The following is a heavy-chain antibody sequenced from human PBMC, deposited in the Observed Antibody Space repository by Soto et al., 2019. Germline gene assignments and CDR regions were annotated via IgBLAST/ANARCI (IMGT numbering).Heavy chain of an antibody. CDR2: IWYDGNNK. V-gene: IGHV3-33*06. D-gene: IGHD5-18*01. CDR1: GFTFSAYG. CDR3: AKDVLLVDTAMAETDY. Sequence: GGSLRLSCAASGFTFSAYGMHWVRQAPGKGLEWVAVIWYDGNNKYYADSVKGRFTISRDNSKDTLYLQMNSLRAEDTAVYYCAKDVLLVDTAMAETDYWGQGTLVTVSS. J-gene: IGHJ4*02.